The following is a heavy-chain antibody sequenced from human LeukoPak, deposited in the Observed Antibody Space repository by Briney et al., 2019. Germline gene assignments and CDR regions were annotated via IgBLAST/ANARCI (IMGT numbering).Heavy chain of an antibody. D-gene: IGHD4-17*01. CDR3: AKDPSPEYGDYYFDY. CDR1: GFTFSSYA. J-gene: IGHJ4*02. V-gene: IGHV3-23*01. Sequence: GGSLRLSCAASGFTFSSYAMSWVRQAPGKGLEWVSAISGSGGSTYYADSVKGRFTISRDNSKDTLYLQMNSLRAEDTAVYYCAKDPSPEYGDYYFDYWGQGTLVTVSS. CDR2: ISGSGGST.